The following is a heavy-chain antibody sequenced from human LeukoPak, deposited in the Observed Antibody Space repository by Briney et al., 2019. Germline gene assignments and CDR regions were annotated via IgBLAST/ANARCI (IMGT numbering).Heavy chain of an antibody. V-gene: IGHV4-34*01. CDR3: ARGGPGQQLVLVY. CDR2: VNHSGST. Sequence: SETLSLTCAVYGESFSGYYWSWIRQPPGKGLEWIGEVNHSGSTNYNPSLKSRVTISVDTSKNQFSLKLSSVTAADTAVYYRARGGPGQQLVLVYWGQGALVTVSS. CDR1: GESFSGYY. J-gene: IGHJ4*02. D-gene: IGHD6-13*01.